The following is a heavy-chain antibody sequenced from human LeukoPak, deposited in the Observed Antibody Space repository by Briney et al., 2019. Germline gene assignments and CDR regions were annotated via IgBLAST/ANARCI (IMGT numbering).Heavy chain of an antibody. CDR1: GFTFSNAW. CDR2: IKSKTDGGTT. Sequence: GGSLRLSCAASGFTFSNAWMSWVRQAPGKGLEWVSRIKSKTDGGTTDYAAPVKGRFTISRDDSKNTLYLQMNSLKTEDTAVYYCTTVTSIAAAGDGYYYYGMDVWGQGTTVTVSS. CDR3: TTVTSIAAAGDGYYYYGMDV. J-gene: IGHJ6*02. D-gene: IGHD6-13*01. V-gene: IGHV3-15*01.